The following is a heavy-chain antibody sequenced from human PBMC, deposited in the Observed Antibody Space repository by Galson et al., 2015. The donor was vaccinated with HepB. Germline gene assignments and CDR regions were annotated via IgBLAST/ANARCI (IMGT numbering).Heavy chain of an antibody. Sequence: SLILSCAASGFTFSSYWMSWVRQAPGKGLEWVANIKQDGSEKYYVDSVKGRFTISRDNAKNSLYLQMNSLRAEDTAVYYCARDQGMGIAAAGTAGDYWGQGTLVTVSS. D-gene: IGHD6-13*01. CDR2: IKQDGSEK. J-gene: IGHJ4*02. V-gene: IGHV3-7*03. CDR1: GFTFSSYW. CDR3: ARDQGMGIAAAGTAGDY.